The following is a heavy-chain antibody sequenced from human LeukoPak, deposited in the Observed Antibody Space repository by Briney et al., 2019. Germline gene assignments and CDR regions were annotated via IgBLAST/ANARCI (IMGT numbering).Heavy chain of an antibody. D-gene: IGHD2-2*01. J-gene: IGHJ4*02. Sequence: GGSLRLSCAASGFTFSSYAMHWVRQAPGKGLEWVAVISYDGSNKYYADSVKGRFTISRDNSKNTLYLQMSSLRAEDTAVYDCASNQLPAFWSQGTLVTVSS. CDR3: ASNQLPAF. CDR1: GFTFSSYA. V-gene: IGHV3-30-3*01. CDR2: ISYDGSNK.